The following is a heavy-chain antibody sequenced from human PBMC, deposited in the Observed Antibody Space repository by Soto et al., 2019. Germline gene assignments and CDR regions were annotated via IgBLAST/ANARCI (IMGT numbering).Heavy chain of an antibody. CDR2: IYYSGST. V-gene: IGHV4-59*01. J-gene: IGHJ6*02. CDR3: ARDLFPIYCTNGVCPTYYYGMDV. D-gene: IGHD2-8*01. CDR1: GGSISSYY. Sequence: PSETLSLTCTVSGGSISSYYWSWIRQPPGKGLEWIGYIYYSGSTNYNPSLKSRVTISVDTSKNQFSLKLSSVTAADTAVYYCARDLFPIYCTNGVCPTYYYGMDVWGQGTTVTVSS.